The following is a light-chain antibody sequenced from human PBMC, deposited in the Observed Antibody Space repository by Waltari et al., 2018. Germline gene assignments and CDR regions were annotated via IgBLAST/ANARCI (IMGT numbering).Light chain of an antibody. CDR2: AAS. Sequence: DIQMTQSPSSLSASVGDRVTITCRASQTISSYLNWYQRKPGKAPNLLIHAASSLQSGVPSRFSCSGSGTDFTLTISSVQPQDFATYYCQQRYSTPYTFGQGTKLESK. CDR3: QQRYSTPYT. V-gene: IGKV1-39*01. J-gene: IGKJ2*01. CDR1: QTISSY.